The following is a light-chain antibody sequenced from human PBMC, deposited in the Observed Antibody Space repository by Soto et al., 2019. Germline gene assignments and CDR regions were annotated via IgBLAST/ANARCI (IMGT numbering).Light chain of an antibody. J-gene: IGLJ1*01. Sequence: QSALTQPRSVSGSPGQSVTISCTGTSSDVGGYNYVSWYQQHPGKAPKLMIYDVSKRPSGVPDRFSGSKSGNTASLTISGLQAEGEADYYCCSYAGSDYVFGTGTKLTVL. V-gene: IGLV2-11*01. CDR3: CSYAGSDYV. CDR2: DVS. CDR1: SSDVGGYNY.